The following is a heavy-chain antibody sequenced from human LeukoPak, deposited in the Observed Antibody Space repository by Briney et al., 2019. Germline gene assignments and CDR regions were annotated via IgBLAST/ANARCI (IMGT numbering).Heavy chain of an antibody. V-gene: IGHV1-18*01. CDR3: ARDLRYSYGLDTPPYYFDY. J-gene: IGHJ4*02. CDR2: ISAYNGNT. Sequence: ASVKVSCKASGYTFTSYGISWVRQAPGQGLEWMGWISAYNGNTNYAQKLQGRVTMTTDTSTSTAYMELRSLRSDDTAVYYCARDLRYSYGLDTPPYYFDYWGQGTLVTVSS. CDR1: GYTFTSYG. D-gene: IGHD5-18*01.